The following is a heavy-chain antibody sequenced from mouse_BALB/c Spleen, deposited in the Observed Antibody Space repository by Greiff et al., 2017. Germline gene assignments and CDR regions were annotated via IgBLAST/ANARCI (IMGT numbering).Heavy chain of an antibody. CDR1: GYTFTDYV. V-gene: IGHV1-77*01. CDR2: IYPGSGST. Sequence: QVQLKESGPELVKPGASVKMSCKASGYTFTDYVISWVKQRTGQGLEWIGEIYPGSGSTYYNEKFKGKATLTADKSSNTAYMQLISLTSEDSAVYFCARKGASYYGNSYAMDYWGQGTSVTVSS. J-gene: IGHJ4*01. CDR3: ARKGASYYGNSYAMDY. D-gene: IGHD2-10*01.